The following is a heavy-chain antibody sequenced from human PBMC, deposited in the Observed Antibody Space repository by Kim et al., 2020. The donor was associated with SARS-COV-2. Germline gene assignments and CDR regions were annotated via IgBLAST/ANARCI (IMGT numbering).Heavy chain of an antibody. CDR3: ARTRGMDV. J-gene: IGHJ6*02. V-gene: IGHV3-7*01. CDR2: IKRDGSEK. CDR1: GFTFSSFY. Sequence: GGSLRLSCTASGFTFSSFYMSWVRQAQGKGMEWVANIKRDGSEKYYVDSVKGRFTISRDNAKNSLYLQMNSLRAEDTAVYYCARTRGMDVWGQGTTVTVSS.